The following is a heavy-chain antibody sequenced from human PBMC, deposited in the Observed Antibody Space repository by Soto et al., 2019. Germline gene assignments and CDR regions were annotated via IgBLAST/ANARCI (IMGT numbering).Heavy chain of an antibody. CDR1: GDSIIRCYH. CDR3: ARTDNLGYYTY. D-gene: IGHD3-3*01. J-gene: IGHJ4*02. V-gene: IGHV4-38-2*01. Sequence: LSLNCAVSGDSIIRCYHWAWIRPPPTNGLECIASIYHTGTPYYNPSLTSRVTTSIDTSQKLFSLTLTSVTAADSAVYYYARTDNLGYYTYCGQGTPVTVSS. CDR2: IYHTGTP.